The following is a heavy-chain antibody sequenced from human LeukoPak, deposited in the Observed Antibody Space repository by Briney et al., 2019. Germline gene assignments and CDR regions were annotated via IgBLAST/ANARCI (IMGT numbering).Heavy chain of an antibody. D-gene: IGHD1-14*01. J-gene: IGHJ6*03. Sequence: PSETLSLTCTVSGGSISSYYWSWIRQPPGKGLEWIGYIYYSGSTNYNPSLKSRVTISLDTSKNQFSLKLSSVTAADTAVYYCARQEKTGFYMDVWGKGTTVTISS. CDR3: ARQEKTGFYMDV. CDR1: GGSISSYY. V-gene: IGHV4-59*08. CDR2: IYYSGST.